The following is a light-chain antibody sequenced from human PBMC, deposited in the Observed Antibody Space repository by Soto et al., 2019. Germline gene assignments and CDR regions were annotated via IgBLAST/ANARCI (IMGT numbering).Light chain of an antibody. J-gene: IGKJ1*01. V-gene: IGKV1-5*01. CDR2: DAS. CDR1: QSISSW. Sequence: MKMYLSLSTVSGRRRDRVTITCRASQSISSWLAWYQQKPGKAPKLLIYDASSLESGAPSRFSGSGSGTEFTLTISSLQTDDFATYYCQQYNSYSTFGQGAMVDVK. CDR3: QQYNSYST.